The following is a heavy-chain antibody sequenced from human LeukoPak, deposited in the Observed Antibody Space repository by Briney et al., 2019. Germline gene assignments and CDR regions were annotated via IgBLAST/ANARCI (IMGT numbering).Heavy chain of an antibody. CDR2: ISSSSSYI. CDR1: GFTFSSYT. Sequence: GGSLRLSCAASGFTFSSYTMIWVRQAPGKRLEWVSSISSSSSYIYYADSVKGRFSISRDNAKKSLYLQMNILRAEDTAVYYCARNGIVGAGYYFDYWGQGTLVTVSS. D-gene: IGHD1-26*01. J-gene: IGHJ4*02. CDR3: ARNGIVGAGYYFDY. V-gene: IGHV3-21*01.